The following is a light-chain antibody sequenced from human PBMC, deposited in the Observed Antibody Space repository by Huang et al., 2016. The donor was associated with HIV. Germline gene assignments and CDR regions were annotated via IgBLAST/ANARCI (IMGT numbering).Light chain of an antibody. Sequence: VMTQSPATLSVSPGERATLSCRASESILRNLAWYQQSPGQPPRLLIYGASVRLPGIPDRFRGSGSGTEFSLTISSLQSEDVAVYYCQQYNKWPPYTYGQGTKLEIK. CDR3: QQYNKWPPYT. J-gene: IGKJ2*01. V-gene: IGKV3-15*01. CDR2: GAS. CDR1: ESILRN.